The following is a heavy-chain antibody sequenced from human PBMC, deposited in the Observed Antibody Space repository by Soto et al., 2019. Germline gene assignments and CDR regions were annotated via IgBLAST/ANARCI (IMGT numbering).Heavy chain of an antibody. CDR3: SRADLLWFGELTGMDV. J-gene: IGHJ6*02. D-gene: IGHD3-10*01. CDR1: GFTFSSYW. CDR2: IKQDGSEK. Sequence: PGGALRLSCAASGFTFSSYWMSWVRQAPWKGLEWVANIKQDGSEKYYVDSVKGRFTISRDNAKNSLYLQMNSLRAEDTAVYYCSRADLLWFGELTGMDVWGQGPTLSGSS. V-gene: IGHV3-7*01.